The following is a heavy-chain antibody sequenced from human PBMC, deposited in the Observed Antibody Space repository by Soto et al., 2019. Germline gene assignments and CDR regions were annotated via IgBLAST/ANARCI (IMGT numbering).Heavy chain of an antibody. CDR2: IYPGDSDT. CDR1: GYSFTSYW. CDR3: ARHSGYYDSSGYYYYYYYGMDV. V-gene: IGHV5-51*01. Sequence: GESLKISCKGSGYSFTSYWIGWVRQMPGKGLEWMGIIYPGDSDTRYSPSFQGQVTIPADKSISTAYLQWSSLKASDTAMYYCARHSGYYDSSGYYYYYYYGMDVWGQGTTVTVSS. J-gene: IGHJ6*02. D-gene: IGHD3-22*01.